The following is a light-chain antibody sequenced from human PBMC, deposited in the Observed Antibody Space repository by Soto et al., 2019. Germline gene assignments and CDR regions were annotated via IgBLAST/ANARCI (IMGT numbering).Light chain of an antibody. J-gene: IGKJ5*01. V-gene: IGKV3-20*01. Sequence: EIVLTQSPGTLSLSPGERATLSCRASQSVTTTYLAWYQQKPGQAPRLLIYAASSRATGLPDRFSGSGSGTDFTLTISRLEPEDFAVYYCQQYGSSPLFGQGTRLEIK. CDR1: QSVTTTY. CDR2: AAS. CDR3: QQYGSSPL.